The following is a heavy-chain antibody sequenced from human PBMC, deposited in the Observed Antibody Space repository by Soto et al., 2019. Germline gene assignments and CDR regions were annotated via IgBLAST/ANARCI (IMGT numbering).Heavy chain of an antibody. CDR2: IRSQAYGGTA. D-gene: IGHD6-25*01. CDR1: GLSFANYP. J-gene: IGHJ1*01. CDR3: TNSVYHVPD. Sequence: PGGYLRLSCATSGLSFANYPMSWVRQAPGKRPEWLGFIRSQAYGGTADYAASVEGRFTISRDDSTSIAYLQMNNLKPEDTAVYYSTNSVYHVPDWGQGTLVVVSA. V-gene: IGHV3-49*04.